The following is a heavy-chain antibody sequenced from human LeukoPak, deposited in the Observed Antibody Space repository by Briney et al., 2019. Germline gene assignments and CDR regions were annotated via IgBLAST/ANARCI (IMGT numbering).Heavy chain of an antibody. V-gene: IGHV3-7*01. D-gene: IGHD3-3*02. CDR2: IKQDGGDK. CDR1: GFTFSDYW. CDR3: ARVARISLDF. J-gene: IGHJ4*02. Sequence: GGSLRLSCAASGFTFSDYWMSWVRQAPGRGLEWVANIKQDGGDKCYVESVKGRFTISRDDAKNSLYLQMNGLRAEDTAVYYCARVARISLDFWGQGTLVTVSS.